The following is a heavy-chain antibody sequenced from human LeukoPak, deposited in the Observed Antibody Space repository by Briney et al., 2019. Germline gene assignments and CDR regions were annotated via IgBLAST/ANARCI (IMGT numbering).Heavy chain of an antibody. V-gene: IGHV4-59*08. CDR1: GGSISNYY. CDR3: ARCSRGTSVGMDV. Sequence: PSETLSLTCSVSGGSISNYYWTWIRQPPGKGLEWIGYIYYSGNTNYYPSLKSRVTISLDTSKNQLSLKLTSVTAADTAVYYCARCSRGTSVGMDVWGQGTTVTVSS. D-gene: IGHD1-1*01. CDR2: IYYSGNT. J-gene: IGHJ6*02.